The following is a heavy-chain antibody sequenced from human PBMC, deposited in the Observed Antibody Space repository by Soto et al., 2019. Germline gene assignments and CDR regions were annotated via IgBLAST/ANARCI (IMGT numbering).Heavy chain of an antibody. CDR1: GYSFTNYG. J-gene: IGHJ6*03. V-gene: IGHV1-18*01. CDR2: ISAYNGNT. D-gene: IGHD6-19*01. Sequence: QDQLVQSGVEVKKPGASVKVSCKASGYSFTNYGITWVRQAPGQGFEWMGWISAYNGNTNYAQKFQGRVTMTPDGSTSTAYLELRSPRSDDPAVYYCARDRGVAPPVAGNTHYYYYMDVWGKGTTVTVSS. CDR3: ARDRGVAPPVAGNTHYYYYMDV.